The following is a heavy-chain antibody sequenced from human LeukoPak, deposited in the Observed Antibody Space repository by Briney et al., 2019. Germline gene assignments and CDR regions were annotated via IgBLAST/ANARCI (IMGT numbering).Heavy chain of an antibody. CDR3: ARAQRTAVAGWDAFAI. J-gene: IGHJ3*02. D-gene: IGHD6-19*01. CDR1: GYTFTSYG. V-gene: IGHV1-18*01. CDR2: ISAYNGNT. Sequence: GASVKVSCKASGYTFTSYGISWVRQAPGQGLEWMGWISAYNGNTNYAQKLQGRVTMTTDTSTSTAYMELRSLRSDDTAVYYCARAQRTAVAGWDAFAIWGQGPMVTVSS.